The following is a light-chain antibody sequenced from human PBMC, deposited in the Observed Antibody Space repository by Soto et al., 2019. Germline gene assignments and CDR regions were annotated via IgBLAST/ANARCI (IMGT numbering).Light chain of an antibody. Sequence: DIQLTQSPSFLSASVGDRVTITCRASQGISSYLAWYQQKPGKAPKLLIYAASTLQSGVPSRFSGSGSGTEFTLTISSLQPEDVATYYCQKYNSAPRTFGPGTKVDIK. CDR1: QGISSY. CDR2: AAS. J-gene: IGKJ3*01. V-gene: IGKV1-9*01. CDR3: QKYNSAPRT.